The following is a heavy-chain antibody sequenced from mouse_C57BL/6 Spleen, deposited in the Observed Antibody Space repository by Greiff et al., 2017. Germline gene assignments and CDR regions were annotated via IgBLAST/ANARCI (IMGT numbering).Heavy chain of an antibody. V-gene: IGHV1-22*01. CDR2: INPNNGGT. CDR1: GYTFTDYN. J-gene: IGHJ3*01. CDR3: ARSLPTGFAY. Sequence: EVHLVESGPELVKPGASVKMSCKASGYTFTDYNMHWVKQSHGKSLEWIGYINPNNGGTSYNQKFKGKATLTVNKSSSTAYMELRSLTSEDSAVYYCARSLPTGFAYWGQGTLVTVSA.